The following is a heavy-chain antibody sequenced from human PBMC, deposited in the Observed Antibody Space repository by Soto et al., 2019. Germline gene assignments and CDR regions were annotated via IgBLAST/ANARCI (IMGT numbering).Heavy chain of an antibody. CDR1: GLSITDSEMG. D-gene: IGHD6-19*01. J-gene: IGHJ5*02. CDR2: IDSSGEK. V-gene: IGHV2-26*01. CDR3: ARRHLAVAVSPWFDP. Sequence: QVTLKESGPVLVKPTETLTLRCTVSGLSITDSEMGVSWIRQPPGQPLEWLAHIDSSGEKSYRTFLKSRLAISQDTSKSPIVLTKTNKDPADTATYYCARRHLAVAVSPWFDPWGQGIPVTVSS.